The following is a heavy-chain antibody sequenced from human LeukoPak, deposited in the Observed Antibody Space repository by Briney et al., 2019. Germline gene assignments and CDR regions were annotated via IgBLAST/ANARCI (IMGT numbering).Heavy chain of an antibody. CDR2: ISWNSGSI. Sequence: GGSLRLSCAASGFTFDDYAMHWVRQAPGKGLEWVSGISWNSGSIGYADSVKGRFTISRDNAKNSLYLQMNNLRAEDMALYYCAKGLYSSSSGNYFDYWGQGTLVTVSS. V-gene: IGHV3-9*03. D-gene: IGHD6-6*01. CDR3: AKGLYSSSSGNYFDY. CDR1: GFTFDDYA. J-gene: IGHJ4*02.